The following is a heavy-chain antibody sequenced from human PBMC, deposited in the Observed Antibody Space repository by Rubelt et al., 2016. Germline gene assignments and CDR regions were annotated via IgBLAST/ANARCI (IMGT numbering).Heavy chain of an antibody. J-gene: IGHJ4*02. CDR1: GFNVSDNY. Sequence: EVQLVESGGGLVQPGGSRTLSCAASGFNVSDNYITWVRQAPGKGLQWVSVIFSGGRTYYADSVKGRFVVSRDKSKNTLYLQMKNLKADDTAVYYCARGAPIYYDISVSEVYWGQGTLAIVSS. V-gene: IGHV3-66*01. CDR2: IFSGGRT. CDR3: ARGAPIYYDISVSEVY. D-gene: IGHD3-22*01.